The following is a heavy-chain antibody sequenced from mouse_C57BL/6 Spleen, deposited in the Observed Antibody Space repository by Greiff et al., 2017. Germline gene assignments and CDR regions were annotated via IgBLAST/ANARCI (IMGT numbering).Heavy chain of an antibody. V-gene: IGHV1-61*01. D-gene: IGHD1-1*01. J-gene: IGHJ2*01. CDR3: ARGRNYYGSRAPFDD. CDR2: IYPSDSET. CDR1: GYTFTSYW. Sequence: QVQLQQPGAELVRPGSSVKLSCKASGYTFTSYWMDWVKQRPGQGLEWIGNIYPSDSETHYNQKFKDKATLTVDKSSSTAYMQLSSLTSEDSAVYYCARGRNYYGSRAPFDDWGQGTTLTVSS.